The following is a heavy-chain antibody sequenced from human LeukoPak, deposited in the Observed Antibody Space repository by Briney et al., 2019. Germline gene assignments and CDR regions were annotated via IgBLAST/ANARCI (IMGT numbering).Heavy chain of an antibody. Sequence: KPGGSLRLSCAASGFTFSSYAMSWVRQAPGKGLEWVSCISGSGGSTYYADSVKGRFTISRDNSKNTLYLQMNSLRAEDTAVYYCAIIAGLRYDFWSGYSRYWGQGTLVTVSS. J-gene: IGHJ4*02. D-gene: IGHD3-3*01. CDR3: AIIAGLRYDFWSGYSRY. V-gene: IGHV3-23*01. CDR1: GFTFSSYA. CDR2: ISGSGGST.